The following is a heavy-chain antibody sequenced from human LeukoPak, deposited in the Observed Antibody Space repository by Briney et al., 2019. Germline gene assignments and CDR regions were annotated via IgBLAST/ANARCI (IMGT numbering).Heavy chain of an antibody. J-gene: IGHJ4*02. CDR2: IWYDGTNK. V-gene: IGHV3-33*01. CDR3: ARDRGQRYFDY. CDR1: GFTFSSYG. Sequence: GGSLRLSCAASGFTFSSYGMHWVRQAPGKGLEWVSFIWYDGTNKYYSDSVKGRFTISRDNSKNTLYLQMNSLRAEDTAVYYCARDRGQRYFDYWGQGTLVTVSS.